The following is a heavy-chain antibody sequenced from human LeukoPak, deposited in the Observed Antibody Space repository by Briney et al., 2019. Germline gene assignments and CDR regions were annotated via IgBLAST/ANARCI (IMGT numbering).Heavy chain of an antibody. V-gene: IGHV4-59*08. CDR1: GGSISSYY. J-gene: IGHJ5*02. D-gene: IGHD2-2*01. CDR2: IYYSGST. Sequence: SETLSLTCTVSGGSISSYYWSWIRQPPGKGLEWIGYIYYSGSTNYNPSLKSRVTISVDTSKNQFSLKLSSVTAADTAVYYCARGRGCGSTSCAYNWFDPWGQGTLVTVSS. CDR3: ARGRGCGSTSCAYNWFDP.